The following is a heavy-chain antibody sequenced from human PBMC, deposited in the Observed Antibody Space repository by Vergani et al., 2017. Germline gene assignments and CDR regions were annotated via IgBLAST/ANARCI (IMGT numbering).Heavy chain of an antibody. CDR2: IIPILGIA. D-gene: IGHD2-21*01. Sequence: QVQLVQSGAEVKKPGSSVTVSCKASGGTFSTSAISWVRQPPGQALEWFARIIPILGIANYAQKFQGRVTITADKATSTAYMALSSLRSEDTAVYYCARDVAPAPYYYGMDVWGQGTTVTVSS. V-gene: IGHV1-69*04. J-gene: IGHJ6*02. CDR1: GGTFSTSA. CDR3: ARDVAPAPYYYGMDV.